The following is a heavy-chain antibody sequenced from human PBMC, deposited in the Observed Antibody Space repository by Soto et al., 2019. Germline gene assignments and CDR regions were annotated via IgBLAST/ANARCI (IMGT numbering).Heavy chain of an antibody. V-gene: IGHV4-34*01. CDR2: INHSGST. J-gene: IGHJ4*02. Sequence: SETLSLTCAVYVGSFSGYYWSWIRQPPGKGLEWIGEINHSGSTNYNPSLKSRVTISVDTSKNQFSLKLSSVTAADTAVYYCARTNGITMVRGLDYWGQGTLVTVSS. CDR1: VGSFSGYY. D-gene: IGHD3-10*01. CDR3: ARTNGITMVRGLDY.